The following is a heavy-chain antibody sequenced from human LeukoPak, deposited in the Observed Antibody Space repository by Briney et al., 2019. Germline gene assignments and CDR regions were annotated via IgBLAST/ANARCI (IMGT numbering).Heavy chain of an antibody. CDR2: IKQDGSEK. V-gene: IGHV3-7*01. J-gene: IGHJ3*02. CDR3: AREGIYGDYLDDAFDI. Sequence: GGSLRLSCAASGFTLSSYWMSWVRQAPGKGLEWVANIKQDGSEKYYVDSVKGRFTISRDNAKNSLYLQMNSLRAEDTAVYYCAREGIYGDYLDDAFDIWGQGTMVTVSS. CDR1: GFTLSSYW. D-gene: IGHD4-17*01.